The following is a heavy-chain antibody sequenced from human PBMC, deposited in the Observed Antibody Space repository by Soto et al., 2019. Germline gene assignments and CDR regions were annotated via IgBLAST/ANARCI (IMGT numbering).Heavy chain of an antibody. J-gene: IGHJ4*02. CDR1: GFTFTNYW. Sequence: LRLSCAASGFTFTNYWMHWVRQVPGKGLVWVSRIDGVGTGTSYSDSVRGRFTISRDNAENMLYLQMNSLRAEDTAVYYCTTVFEYWGKGTLVTVS. CDR3: TTVFEY. V-gene: IGHV3-74*01. CDR2: IDGVGTGT.